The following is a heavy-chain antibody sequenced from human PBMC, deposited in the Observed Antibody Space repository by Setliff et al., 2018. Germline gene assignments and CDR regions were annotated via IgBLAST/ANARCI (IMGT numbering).Heavy chain of an antibody. CDR1: GFTFSTYR. J-gene: IGHJ4*02. V-gene: IGHV3-33*08. D-gene: IGHD6-6*01. Sequence: PGGSLRLSCAASGFTFSTYRMHWVRQAPGKGLEWVAVIWGDGGTKYHADSVKGRFTISRDTSRDQFSLKLISMIAADTAVYYCARGRNVAARLFDSWGQGTLVTVSS. CDR3: ARGRNVAARLFDS. CDR2: IWGDGGTK.